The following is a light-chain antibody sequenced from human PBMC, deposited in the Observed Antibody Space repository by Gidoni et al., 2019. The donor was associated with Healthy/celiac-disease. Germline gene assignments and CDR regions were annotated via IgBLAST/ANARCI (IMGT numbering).Light chain of an antibody. CDR3: QQRSNWPIT. V-gene: IGKV3-11*01. CDR2: DAS. J-gene: IGKJ5*01. CDR1: QSVSSY. Sequence: EIVLTQSPATLSLSPGESATLSCRASQSVSSYLAWYQQKPGQAPRLLIYDASNRATGIPARFSGSWSGTDFTLTISSLEPEDFAVYYCQQRSNWPITFGQGTRLEIK.